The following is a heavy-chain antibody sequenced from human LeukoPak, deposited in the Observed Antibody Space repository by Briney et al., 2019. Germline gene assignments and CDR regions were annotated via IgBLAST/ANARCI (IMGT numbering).Heavy chain of an antibody. Sequence: GGSLRLSCAASGFTFSSYEMNWVRQAPGKGLEWVSYISSSGSTIYYADSVKGRFTISRDNAKNSLYLQMNSLRAEDTAVYYCARDMRWFGEFKRGLDVWGKGTTVTVSS. V-gene: IGHV3-48*03. J-gene: IGHJ6*04. CDR2: ISSSGSTI. CDR3: ARDMRWFGEFKRGLDV. CDR1: GFTFSSYE. D-gene: IGHD3-10*01.